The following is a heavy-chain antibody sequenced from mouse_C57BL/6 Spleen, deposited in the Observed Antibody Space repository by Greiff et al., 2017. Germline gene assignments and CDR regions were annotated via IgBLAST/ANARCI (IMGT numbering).Heavy chain of an antibody. D-gene: IGHD2-5*01. CDR2: IDPETGGT. V-gene: IGHV1-15*01. Sequence: QVQLQQSGAELVRPGASVTLSCKASGYTFTDYEMHWVKQTPVHGLEWIGAIDPETGGTAYNQKFKGKAILTADKSSSTAYMELRSLTSEDSAVYYCTAYYSNYGWFGCWGQGTLVTVSA. J-gene: IGHJ3*01. CDR1: GYTFTDYE. CDR3: TAYYSNYGWFGC.